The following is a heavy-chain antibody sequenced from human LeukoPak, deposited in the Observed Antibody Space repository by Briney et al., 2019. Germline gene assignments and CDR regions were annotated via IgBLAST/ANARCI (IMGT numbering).Heavy chain of an antibody. CDR1: GNTFTGYY. CDR2: INPNSGGT. V-gene: IGHV1-2*02. J-gene: IGHJ4*02. CDR3: AREFASRTTGTTLDY. D-gene: IGHD1-1*01. Sequence: ASVKVSCKASGNTFTGYYMHWVRQAPGQGLEWMGWINPNSGGTNYAQKFQGRVTMTRDTSISTAYMELSRLRSDDTAVYYCAREFASRTTGTTLDYWGQGTLVTVSS.